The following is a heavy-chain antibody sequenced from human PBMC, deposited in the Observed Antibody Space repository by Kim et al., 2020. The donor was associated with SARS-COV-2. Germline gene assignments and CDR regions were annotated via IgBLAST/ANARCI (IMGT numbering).Heavy chain of an antibody. D-gene: IGHD2-21*02. J-gene: IGHJ2*01. V-gene: IGHV4-34*01. Sequence: NYNPSLKSRVTISVDTSKNQFSLKVTSLIAADTAVYYCARQTAQKRYFDFWGRGTLVTVSS. CDR3: ARQTAQKRYFDF.